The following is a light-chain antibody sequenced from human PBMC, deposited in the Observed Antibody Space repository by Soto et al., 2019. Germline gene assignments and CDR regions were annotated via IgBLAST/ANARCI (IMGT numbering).Light chain of an antibody. Sequence: QSVLTQPRSVSGSPGQSVAISCTGTSSDVGGYDYVSWYQQHPGKAPILMIYDVKRRPSGVPDRFSGSKSGNTASLTISGLQSEDEADYYCSSYADIYTFVFGTGTKVTVL. CDR1: SSDVGGYDY. V-gene: IGLV2-11*01. CDR3: SSYADIYTFV. CDR2: DVK. J-gene: IGLJ1*01.